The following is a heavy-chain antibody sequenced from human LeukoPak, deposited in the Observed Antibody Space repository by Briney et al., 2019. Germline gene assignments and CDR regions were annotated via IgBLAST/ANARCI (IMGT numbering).Heavy chain of an antibody. CDR1: GGSISSSSYY. CDR3: ARDPRDIAAAGLLFDY. CDR2: IYYSGNT. V-gene: IGHV4-39*07. J-gene: IGHJ4*02. D-gene: IGHD6-13*01. Sequence: SETLSLTCTVSGGSISSSSYYWGWVRQPPGKGLEWIGSIYYSGNTYYSPSLKSRVTISVDTSKNQFSLKLSSVTAADTAVYYCARDPRDIAAAGLLFDYWGQGTLVTASS.